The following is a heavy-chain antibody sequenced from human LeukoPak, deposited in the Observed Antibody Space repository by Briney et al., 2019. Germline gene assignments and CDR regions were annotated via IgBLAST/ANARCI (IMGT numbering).Heavy chain of an antibody. CDR1: GFTFSNYG. CDR3: AKDGDAYIEYYYYYMDV. Sequence: PGGSLRLSCVSSGFTFSNYGMHWVRQAPGKGLEWVALIWHDGSNKYYADSVRGRDTISRDNDKNTLYLQMNSLTAEDTAVYFCAKDGDAYIEYYYYYMDVWGKGTPVTVSS. V-gene: IGHV3-33*06. D-gene: IGHD5-24*01. J-gene: IGHJ6*03. CDR2: IWHDGSNK.